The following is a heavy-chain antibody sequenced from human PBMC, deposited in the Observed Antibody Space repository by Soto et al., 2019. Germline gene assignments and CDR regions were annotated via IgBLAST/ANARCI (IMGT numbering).Heavy chain of an antibody. CDR2: IYYSGST. J-gene: IGHJ6*02. Sequence: SETLSLTCTVSGGSVSSGSYYWSWIRQPPGKGLEWIRYIYYSGSTNYNPSLKSRVTISVDTSKNQFSLKLSSVTAADTAVYYCARDRVTSPRGIYYYYYGMDVWGQGTTVTVSS. CDR1: GGSVSSGSYY. CDR3: ARDRVTSPRGIYYYYYGMDV. D-gene: IGHD2-2*01. V-gene: IGHV4-61*01.